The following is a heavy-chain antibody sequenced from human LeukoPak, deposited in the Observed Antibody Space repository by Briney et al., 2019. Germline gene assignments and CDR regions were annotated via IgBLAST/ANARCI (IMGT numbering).Heavy chain of an antibody. CDR3: ARQSGDYVWGSYRPADAFDI. V-gene: IGHV4-39*01. Sequence: SETLSLTCTVSGGSISTSSYYWGWVRQPPGKGLEWIGSICYFGTTYYNPSLKSRVTISVDTSKNQFSLKLSSVTAADTAACYCARQSGDYVWGSYRPADAFDIWGQGTMVTVSS. D-gene: IGHD3-16*02. CDR1: GGSISTSSYY. CDR2: ICYFGTT. J-gene: IGHJ3*02.